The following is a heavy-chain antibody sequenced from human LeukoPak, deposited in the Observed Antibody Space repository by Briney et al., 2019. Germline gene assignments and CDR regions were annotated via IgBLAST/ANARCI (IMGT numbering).Heavy chain of an antibody. J-gene: IGHJ5*02. V-gene: IGHV5-51*01. D-gene: IGHD2-15*01. CDR3: ARASLGYCSGGSCYSNWFDP. CDR1: GYIFTSYW. CDR2: IYPGDSDT. Sequence: GASLQISCKGSGYIFTSYWIGWVRPMPGKGLEWMGIIYPGDSDTRYSPSFQGQVTISADKSISTAYLQWSSLKASDTAMYYCARASLGYCSGGSCYSNWFDPWGQGTLVTVSS.